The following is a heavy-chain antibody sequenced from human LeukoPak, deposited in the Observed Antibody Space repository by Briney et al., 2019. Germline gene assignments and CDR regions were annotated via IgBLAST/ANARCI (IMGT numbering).Heavy chain of an antibody. CDR2: MYYSGST. CDR3: ARPYYYDSRIDP. CDR1: GGSISSGDYY. V-gene: IGHV4-30-4*01. D-gene: IGHD3-22*01. J-gene: IGHJ5*02. Sequence: SETLSLTCTVSGGSISSGDYYWSWIRQPPGKGLEWIAYMYYSGSTYYNPSLKSRVTMSADTSKNQLSLKLSSVTAADTSGYYCARPYYYDSRIDPWGQGILVTVSS.